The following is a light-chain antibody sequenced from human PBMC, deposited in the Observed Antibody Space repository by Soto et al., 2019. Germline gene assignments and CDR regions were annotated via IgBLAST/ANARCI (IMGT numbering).Light chain of an antibody. V-gene: IGKV3-20*01. J-gene: IGKJ4*01. CDR2: GAS. CDR1: QSVSSNF. CDR3: RQYGRSLGFA. Sequence: EIVLTQSPGTLSLSPGERATLSCRASQSVSSNFLAWYQEKPGQAPRLLIYGASSRATGIPDRFSGSGSGTSFTLTVSRLEPEDFAVYYCRQYGRSLGFALDGGTKVEIK.